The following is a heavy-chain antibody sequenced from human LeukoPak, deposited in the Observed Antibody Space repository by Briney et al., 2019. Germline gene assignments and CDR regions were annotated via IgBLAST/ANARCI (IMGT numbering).Heavy chain of an antibody. D-gene: IGHD3-22*01. CDR1: GGSISSDGYY. CDR2: IFHSGDT. V-gene: IGHV4-31*03. Sequence: SETLSLTCSVSGGSISSDGYYWSWIRQHPGKGLEWIGCIFHSGDTYYNPSLRSRVTISVDTSKNQFSLKLISVTAADTAVYYCARDGNWYYYDSSGNSHRRGAFDVWGQGTMVTVSS. J-gene: IGHJ3*01. CDR3: ARDGNWYYYDSSGNSHRRGAFDV.